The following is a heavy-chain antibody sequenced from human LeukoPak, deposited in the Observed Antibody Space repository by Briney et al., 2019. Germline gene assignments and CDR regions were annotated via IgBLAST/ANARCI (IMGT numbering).Heavy chain of an antibody. D-gene: IGHD3/OR15-3a*01. CDR2: INHSGST. Sequence: SETLSLTCAVYGGSFSGCYWSWIRQPPGKGLEWTGEINHSGSTNYNPSLKSRVTISVDTSKNQFSLKLSSVTAADTAVYYCARSYWTGYHHLDFWGQGTLVTVSS. CDR3: ARSYWTGYHHLDF. CDR1: GGSFSGCY. V-gene: IGHV4-34*01. J-gene: IGHJ4*02.